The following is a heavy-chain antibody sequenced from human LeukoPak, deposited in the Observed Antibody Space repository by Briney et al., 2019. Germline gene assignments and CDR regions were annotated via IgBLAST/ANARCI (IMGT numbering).Heavy chain of an antibody. J-gene: IGHJ4*02. CDR1: GGSFSGYY. D-gene: IGHD2-15*01. V-gene: IGHV4-34*01. CDR2: INHSGST. Sequence: PSETLSLTCAVYGGSFSGYYWSWIRQPPGKGLEWIGEINHSGSTNYNPSLKSRVTISVDTSKNQFSLKLSSVTAADTAVYYCARSDEVDTNWGQGTLVTVSS. CDR3: ARSDEVDTN.